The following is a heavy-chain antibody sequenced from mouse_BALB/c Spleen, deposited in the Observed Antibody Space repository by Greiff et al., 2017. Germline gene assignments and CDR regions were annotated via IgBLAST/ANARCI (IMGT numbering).Heavy chain of an antibody. D-gene: IGHD2-14*01. V-gene: IGHV5-17*02. J-gene: IGHJ2*01. Sequence: EVQGVESGGGLVQPGGSRKLSCAASGFTFSSFGMHWVRQDPEKGLEWVAYISSGSSTIYYADTVKGRFTISRDNPKNTLFLQMTSLRSEDTAMYYCARSGRYDYFDYWGQGTTLTVSS. CDR2: ISSGSSTI. CDR1: GFTFSSFG. CDR3: ARSGRYDYFDY.